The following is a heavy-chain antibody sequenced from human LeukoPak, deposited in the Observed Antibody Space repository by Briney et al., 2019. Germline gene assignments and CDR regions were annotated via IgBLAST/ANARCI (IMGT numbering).Heavy chain of an antibody. CDR3: ARLRRGVPRYFDY. CDR2: IYYSGST. Sequence: SETLSLTCTVSGGSISSYYWGWIRQPPGKGLEWIGYIYYSGSTNYNPSLKSRVTISVDTSKNQFSLKLSSVTAADTAVYYCARLRRGVPRYFDYWGQGTLVTVSS. D-gene: IGHD3-10*01. V-gene: IGHV4-59*01. J-gene: IGHJ4*02. CDR1: GGSISSYY.